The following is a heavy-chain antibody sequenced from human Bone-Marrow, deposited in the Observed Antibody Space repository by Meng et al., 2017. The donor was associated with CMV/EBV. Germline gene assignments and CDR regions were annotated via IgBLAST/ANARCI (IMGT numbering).Heavy chain of an antibody. CDR3: ARGYYDFWSGYTWYYGMDV. V-gene: IGHV4-38-2*02. CDR2: IYHSGST. CDR1: GYSISSGYY. J-gene: IGHJ6*02. D-gene: IGHD3-3*01. Sequence: GALRLSCTVSGYSISSGYYWGWIRQPPGKGLEWIGSIYHSGSTYYNPSLKSRVTISVDTSKNQFSLKLSSVTAADTAVYYCARGYYDFWSGYTWYYGMDVWGQGTTVTVSS.